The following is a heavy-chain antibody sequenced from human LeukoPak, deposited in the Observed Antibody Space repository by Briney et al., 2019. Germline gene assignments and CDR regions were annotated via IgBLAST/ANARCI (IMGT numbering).Heavy chain of an antibody. CDR1: GYTFTGYY. V-gene: IGHV1-2*02. CDR2: INPNSGGT. D-gene: IGHD4-17*01. Sequence: GASVKVSCKASGYTFTGYYMHWVRQAPGQGLEWMGWINPNSGGTNYAQKFQGRVTMTRDTSISTAYMELSRLRSDDTAVYYCARGATVTPTAHFDYWGLGTLVTVSS. CDR3: ARGATVTPTAHFDY. J-gene: IGHJ4*02.